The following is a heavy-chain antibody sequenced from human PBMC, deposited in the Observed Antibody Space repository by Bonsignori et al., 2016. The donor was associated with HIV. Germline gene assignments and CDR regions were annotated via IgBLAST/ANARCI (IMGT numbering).Heavy chain of an antibody. CDR2: ISSSSSSV. CDR3: ATSSGYSET. J-gene: IGHJ4*02. Sequence: VRQAPGKGLEWISYISSSSSSVYYADSVKGRFIIYRDNAMNSLFLEMNNLRDEDAARYFCATSSGYSETWGQGTQVTVSS. V-gene: IGHV3-48*02. D-gene: IGHD3-22*01.